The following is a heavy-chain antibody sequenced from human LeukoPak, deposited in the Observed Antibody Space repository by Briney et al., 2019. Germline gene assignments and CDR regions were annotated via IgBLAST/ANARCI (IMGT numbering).Heavy chain of an antibody. CDR2: ISGSGGST. V-gene: IGHV3-23*01. CDR3: AKDFLAAGAIPGLFDY. Sequence: GGSLRLSCAASGFTFSSYAMSWVRQAPGKGLEWVSAISGSGGSTYYADSVKGRFTISRDNSKNTLYLQMNSLRAEDTAVYYCAKDFLAAGAIPGLFDYWGQGTLVTVSS. CDR1: GFTFSSYA. J-gene: IGHJ4*02. D-gene: IGHD6-13*01.